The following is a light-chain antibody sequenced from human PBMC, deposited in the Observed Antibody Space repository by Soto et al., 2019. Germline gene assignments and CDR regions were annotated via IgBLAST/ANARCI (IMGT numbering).Light chain of an antibody. CDR3: QQFSISPLT. CDR1: QSVVTN. V-gene: IGKV3-15*01. J-gene: IGKJ4*01. CDR2: DSS. Sequence: EIVVTQSPATLSLSPGERATLSCRASQSVVTNVAWYQQKPGQPPRLLIHDSSTRDTGVPDRFSGRGYGTEFALHISILQSEDFAVYFCQQFSISPLTFGGGTRLEI.